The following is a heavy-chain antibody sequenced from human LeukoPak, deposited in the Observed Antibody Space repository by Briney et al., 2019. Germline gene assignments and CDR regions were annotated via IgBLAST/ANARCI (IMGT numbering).Heavy chain of an antibody. J-gene: IGHJ4*02. CDR1: GYTFTGYY. CDR2: INPSTGDT. V-gene: IGHV1-2*02. Sequence: ASVKVSCKTSGYTFTGYYIHWVRQAPGQGLEWMGWINPSTGDTNYAQKFQGRVTMTRDTSISTAYMELSSLRSDDTAVYNWPREDWEVDYWGQGTLVTVSS. D-gene: IGHD3/OR15-3a*01. CDR3: PREDWEVDY.